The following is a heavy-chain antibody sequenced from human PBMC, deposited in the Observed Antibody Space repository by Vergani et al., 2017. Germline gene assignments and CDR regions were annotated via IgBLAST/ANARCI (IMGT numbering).Heavy chain of an antibody. Sequence: QVQLQESGPGLVKPSETLSLTCAVSGFSISSGYYWGWIRQPPGKGLEWIGSIYHSGSTYYNPSLKSRVTISVDTSKNQFSLKRSSVTAADTAVYYCARLLVRGDTTIDYWGQGTLVTVSS. D-gene: IGHD3-10*01. CDR2: IYHSGST. V-gene: IGHV4-38-2*01. J-gene: IGHJ4*02. CDR3: ARLLVRGDTTIDY. CDR1: GFSISSGYY.